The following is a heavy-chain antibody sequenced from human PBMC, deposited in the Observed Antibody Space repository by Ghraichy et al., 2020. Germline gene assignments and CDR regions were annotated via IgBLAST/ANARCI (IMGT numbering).Heavy chain of an antibody. J-gene: IGHJ6*02. CDR1: GFTFSNYG. CDR3: ANRYGSGIETCCYGLDV. V-gene: IGHV3-33*06. D-gene: IGHD3-10*01. Sequence: GGSLRLSCAASGFTFSNYGLHWVRQAPGKGLEWVADIWHDGSGDYYADSVKGRFTISRDNSKNSLYLQMNSLRAEDTAVYYCANRYGSGIETCCYGLDVWGQGTTVTVSS. CDR2: IWHDGSGD.